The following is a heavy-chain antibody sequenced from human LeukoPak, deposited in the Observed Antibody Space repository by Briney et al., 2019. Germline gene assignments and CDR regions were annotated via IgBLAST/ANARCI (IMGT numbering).Heavy chain of an antibody. CDR1: GFTFDDYA. J-gene: IGHJ6*03. V-gene: IGHV3-43*02. Sequence: GGSLRLSCAASGFTFDDYAMHWVRQAPGKGLERVSLISGDGGSTYYADSVKGRFTISRDNSKNSLYLQMNSLRTEDTALYYCAKDGELLPLYYYYYYYMDVWGKGTTVTVSS. CDR2: ISGDGGST. D-gene: IGHD1-7*01. CDR3: AKDGELLPLYYYYYYYMDV.